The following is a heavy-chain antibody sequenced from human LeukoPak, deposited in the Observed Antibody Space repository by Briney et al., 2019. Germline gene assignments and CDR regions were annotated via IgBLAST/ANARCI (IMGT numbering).Heavy chain of an antibody. V-gene: IGHV3-23*01. CDR1: GFTFSSYG. CDR2: ISGSGGST. Sequence: PGGSLRLSCAASGFTFSSYGMSWVRQAPGKGLEWVSAISGSGGSTYYADSVKGRFTISRDNSKNTLYLQMNSLRAEDTAVYYCAKYRHIVVVTAVPGEPLDYWGQGTLVTVSS. J-gene: IGHJ4*02. D-gene: IGHD2-21*02. CDR3: AKYRHIVVVTAVPGEPLDY.